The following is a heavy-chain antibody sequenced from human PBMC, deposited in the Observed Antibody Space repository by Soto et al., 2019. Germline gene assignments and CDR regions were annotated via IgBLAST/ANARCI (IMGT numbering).Heavy chain of an antibody. Sequence: QVQLVQSGAEVKKPGSSVKVSCKASGGTFSSYAISWVRQAPGQGLEWMGGIIPIFGTANYAQKFQGRVTITADESTSPAYMALSSLRSEDTAVYYCAREGGSGNYRYYAMDVWGQGTTVTVSS. V-gene: IGHV1-69*12. CDR1: GGTFSSYA. J-gene: IGHJ6*02. CDR3: AREGGSGNYRYYAMDV. CDR2: IIPIFGTA. D-gene: IGHD3-10*01.